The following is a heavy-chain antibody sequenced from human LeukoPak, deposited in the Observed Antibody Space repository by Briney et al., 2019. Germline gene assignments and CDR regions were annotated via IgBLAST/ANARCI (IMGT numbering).Heavy chain of an antibody. CDR2: INTDGSST. CDR1: GFTFSSYW. J-gene: IGHJ3*02. CDR3: ARVVVVAVGDLDAFDI. V-gene: IGHV3-74*01. Sequence: GGSLRLSCAASGFTFSSYWMHWVRRAPGKGLVWVSRINTDGSSTSYADSVKGRFTISRDNAKNTLYLQMNSLRAEDTAVYYCARVVVVAVGDLDAFDIWGQGTMVTVSS. D-gene: IGHD2-15*01.